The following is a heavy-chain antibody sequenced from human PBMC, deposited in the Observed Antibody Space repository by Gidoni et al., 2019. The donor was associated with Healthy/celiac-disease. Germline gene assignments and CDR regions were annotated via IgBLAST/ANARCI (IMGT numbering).Heavy chain of an antibody. CDR2: IYHSGST. D-gene: IGHD2-15*01. V-gene: IGHV4-38-2*02. J-gene: IGHJ6*02. CDR1: GYSISSGYS. CDR3: ARDPGVVAATRAYGMDV. Sequence: QVQLQESGPGLVQPSETLSLTCAVSGYSISSGYSWGWIRQPPGKGLEWIGSIYHSGSTYYNPSLKSRVTISVDTSKNQFSLKRSSVTAADTAVYYCARDPGVVAATRAYGMDVWGQGTTVTVSS.